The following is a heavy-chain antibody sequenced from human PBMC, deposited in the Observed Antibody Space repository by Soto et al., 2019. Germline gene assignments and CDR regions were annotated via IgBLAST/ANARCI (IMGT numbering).Heavy chain of an antibody. CDR1: GFTFSSYG. V-gene: IGHV3-30*18. J-gene: IGHJ6*02. D-gene: IGHD4-17*01. CDR3: AKMYDYGDYERDYYYYGMDV. CDR2: ISYDGSNK. Sequence: GGSLRLSCASSGFTFSSYGMHWVRQAPGKGLEWVAVISYDGSNKYYADSVKGRFTISRDNSKNTLYLQMNSLRAEDTAVYYCAKMYDYGDYERDYYYYGMDVWGQGTMVTVSS.